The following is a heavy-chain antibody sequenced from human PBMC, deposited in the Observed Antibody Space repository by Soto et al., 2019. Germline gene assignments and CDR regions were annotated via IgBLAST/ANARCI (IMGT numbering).Heavy chain of an antibody. Sequence: QVQVVQSGAEVKKPGDSVKVSCNTSGYIFSDYGINWVRQAPGQGLAWMGWISGYSGNANLAQKFQGRVTMTTDKTTRTAYMELRRLRSDDTAVYYCAKRTSGTTWGESDYWGQGTLVTVSS. CDR3: AKRTSGTTWGESDY. CDR1: GYIFSDYG. V-gene: IGHV1-18*04. CDR2: ISGYSGNA. J-gene: IGHJ4*02. D-gene: IGHD4-17*01.